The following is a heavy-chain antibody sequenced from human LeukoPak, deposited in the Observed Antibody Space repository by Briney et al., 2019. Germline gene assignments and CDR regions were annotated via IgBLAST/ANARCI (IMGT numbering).Heavy chain of an antibody. CDR1: GGSISSYY. J-gene: IGHJ4*02. V-gene: IGHV4-59*01. D-gene: IGHD3-16*01. CDR2: IYYSGST. CDR3: ARERWGAMDY. Sequence: PSETLSLTCTVSGGSISSYYWSWIRQPPGKGLEWIEYIYYSGSTNYNPSLKSRVTISVDTSKNQFSLKLSSVTAADTAVYYCARERWGAMDYWGQGTLVTVSS.